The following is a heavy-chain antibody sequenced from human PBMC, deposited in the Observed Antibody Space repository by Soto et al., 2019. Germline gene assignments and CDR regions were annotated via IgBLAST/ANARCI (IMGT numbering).Heavy chain of an antibody. D-gene: IGHD1-1*01. CDR3: ARGRNGDY. J-gene: IGHJ4*02. CDR1: GYTFTSYG. CDR2: ISAHNGNT. Sequence: QVHLVQSGAEVKKPGASVKVSCKASGYTFTSYGITWVRQAPGQGLEWMGWISAHNGNTDYAQKLQGRVIVTRDTSTSPAYMELRSLISDDKAAYYWARGRNGDYWGQGALVTVSS. V-gene: IGHV1-18*01.